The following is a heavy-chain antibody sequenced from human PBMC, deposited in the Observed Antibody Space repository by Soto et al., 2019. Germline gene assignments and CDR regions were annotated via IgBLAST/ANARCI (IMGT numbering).Heavy chain of an antibody. J-gene: IGHJ6*02. CDR2: ISGYNGNT. CDR3: AKSGGHHFGMDV. D-gene: IGHD2-8*02. CDR1: SFIFTSYG. V-gene: IGHV1-18*01. Sequence: ASVKVSCKASSFIFTSYGINWVRQAPGQGLEWMGWISGYNGNTKYGQKFQDRVTLTADTSTATAFMEVRSLRGDDSAVYYCAKSGGHHFGMDVWGRGTTVTVSS.